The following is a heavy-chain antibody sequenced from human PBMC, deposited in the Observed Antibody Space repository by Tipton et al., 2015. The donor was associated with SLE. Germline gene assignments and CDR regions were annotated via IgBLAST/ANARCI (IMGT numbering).Heavy chain of an antibody. D-gene: IGHD1-26*01. CDR1: GGPFSDYY. J-gene: IGHJ4*02. CDR3: AIRDGSYGVDY. V-gene: IGHV4-34*01. CDR2: INHSGGT. Sequence: TLSLTCAVYGGPFSDYYWSWIRQPPGKGLEWIGEINHSGGTNYNPSLKSRVTISVDTSKNQFSLKLNSVTAADTAVYYCAIRDGSYGVDYWGQGTLVTVSS.